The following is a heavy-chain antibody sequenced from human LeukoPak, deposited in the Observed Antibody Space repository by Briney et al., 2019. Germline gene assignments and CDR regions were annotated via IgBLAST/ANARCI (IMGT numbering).Heavy chain of an antibody. V-gene: IGHV3-23*01. Sequence: PGGSLRLSCAASGFTFSNYGMGWVRQAPGKGLEWVSAISAGGDNTYYANSVRGRFTISRDNSKNTLYLQINTLRAEDTALYFCAKEKGPRLPFDYWGQGTLVTVSS. CDR2: ISAGGDNT. CDR3: AKEKGPRLPFDY. D-gene: IGHD3-16*01. J-gene: IGHJ4*02. CDR1: GFTFSNYG.